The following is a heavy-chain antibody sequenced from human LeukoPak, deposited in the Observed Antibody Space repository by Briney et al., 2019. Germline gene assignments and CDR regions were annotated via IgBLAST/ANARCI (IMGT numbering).Heavy chain of an antibody. CDR2: INPNSGGT. V-gene: IGHV1-2*02. CDR1: GYTFTGYY. CDR3: ARESITMVRGVIRRWWFDP. D-gene: IGHD3-10*01. Sequence: ASVKVSCKASGYTFTGYYMHWVRQAPGQGLEWMGWINPNSGGTNYAQKFQGRVTMTRDTSISTAYMELSRLRSDDTAVYYCARESITMVRGVIRRWWFDPWGQGTLVTVSS. J-gene: IGHJ5*02.